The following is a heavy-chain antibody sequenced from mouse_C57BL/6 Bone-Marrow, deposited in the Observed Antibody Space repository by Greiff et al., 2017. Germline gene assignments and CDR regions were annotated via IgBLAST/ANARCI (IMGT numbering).Heavy chain of an antibody. D-gene: IGHD1-1*01. J-gene: IGHJ4*01. V-gene: IGHV2-6*01. CDR2: IWGVGST. Sequence: QVQLQQSGPGLVAPSQSLSITCTVSGFSLTSYGVDWVRQSPGKGLEWLGVIWGVGSTNYNSALKSRLSISKDNSKSQVFLKMNSLQTDDTAMYYCASGVITTASGYAMDYWGQGTSVTVSS. CDR1: GFSLTSYG. CDR3: ASGVITTASGYAMDY.